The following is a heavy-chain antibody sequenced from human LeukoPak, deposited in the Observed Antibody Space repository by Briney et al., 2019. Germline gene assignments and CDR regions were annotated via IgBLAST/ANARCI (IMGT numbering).Heavy chain of an antibody. J-gene: IGHJ4*02. CDR2: ISSNGETV. CDR3: AKGQELGDGVFDS. CDR1: GFTCSNMT. Sequence: GGSLRRYCAASGFTCSNMTMIWVRHDPGKGREWVSAISSNGETVYNADSVKGRFTISRDNSRQTLFIQMSSLRVEDTATYYCAKGQELGDGVFDSWGQGTLVTVSS. V-gene: IGHV3-23*01. D-gene: IGHD7-27*01.